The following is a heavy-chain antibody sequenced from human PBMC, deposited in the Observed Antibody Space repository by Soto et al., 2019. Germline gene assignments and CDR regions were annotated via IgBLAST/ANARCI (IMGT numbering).Heavy chain of an antibody. D-gene: IGHD3-9*01. J-gene: IGHJ4*02. CDR1: GFTFSSYA. CDR2: ISGSGGST. CDR3: AKELRYFDWLYQEFDY. Sequence: HGWSLGISCASCGFTFSSYAMSWVRQTPGKGLEWVSAISGSGGSTYYADSVKGRFTISRDNSKNTLYLQMNSLRAEDTAVYYCAKELRYFDWLYQEFDYWGQGTLVTVSS. V-gene: IGHV3-23*01.